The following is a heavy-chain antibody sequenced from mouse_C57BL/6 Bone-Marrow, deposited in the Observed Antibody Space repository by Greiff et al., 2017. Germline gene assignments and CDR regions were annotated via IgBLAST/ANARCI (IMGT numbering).Heavy chain of an antibody. V-gene: IGHV5-17*01. CDR2: ISSGSSTI. J-gene: IGHJ4*01. CDR1: GFTFSDYG. Sequence: EVQLVESGGGLVKPGGSLKLSCAASGFTFSDYGLHWVRQAPEKGLEWVAYISSGSSTIYYADTVKGRFTISRDNAKNTLFLQMTSLRSEDTAMYYCARKRRVPMDYWGQGTSVTVSS. CDR3: ARKRRVPMDY.